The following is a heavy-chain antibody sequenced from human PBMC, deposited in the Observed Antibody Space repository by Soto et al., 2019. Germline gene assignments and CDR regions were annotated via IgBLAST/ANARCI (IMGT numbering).Heavy chain of an antibody. CDR3: AKGDTSMVEGEECFDV. CDR2: ISGRGYSP. V-gene: IGHV3-23*01. Sequence: EVQLLESGGGLLQPGGSLRLSCVGSGFIFTNYAISWVRQAPGKGLGWVSSISGRGYSPYYADSVKGRLTISRDTSRDSAYLQINGLRADDPAVYYCAKGDTSMVEGEECFDVWGQGTRVTVSS. J-gene: IGHJ3*01. D-gene: IGHD5-18*01. CDR1: GFIFTNYA.